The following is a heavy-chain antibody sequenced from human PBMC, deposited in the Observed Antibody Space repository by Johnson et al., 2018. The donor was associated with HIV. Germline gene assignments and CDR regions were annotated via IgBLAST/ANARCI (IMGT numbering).Heavy chain of an antibody. CDR1: GFTFSAYS. CDR2: ISSSGSNI. V-gene: IGHV3-11*04. D-gene: IGHD6-13*01. CDR3: ASCSRLDAFDI. Sequence: QVQLVESGGGLVQPGGSLRLSCAASGFTFSAYSMPWIRQAPGKGLEWVSYISSSGSNIYYADSVKGRFTISRDNTKNSLYMQMNTLRAEDTAVYYCASCSRLDAFDIWGQGTMVTVSS. J-gene: IGHJ3*02.